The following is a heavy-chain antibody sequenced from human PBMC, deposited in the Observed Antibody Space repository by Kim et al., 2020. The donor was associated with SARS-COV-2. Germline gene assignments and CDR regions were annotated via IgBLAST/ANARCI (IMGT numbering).Heavy chain of an antibody. V-gene: IGHV3-74*01. J-gene: IGHJ4*02. Sequence: GGSLRLSCAASGFTFSSYWMHWVRQAPGKGLVWVSRINSDGSSTSYADSVKGRFTISRDNAKNTLYLQMNSLRAEDTAVYYCARGTRWELQGYFDYWGQGTLVTVSS. D-gene: IGHD1-26*01. CDR3: ARGTRWELQGYFDY. CDR2: INSDGSST. CDR1: GFTFSSYW.